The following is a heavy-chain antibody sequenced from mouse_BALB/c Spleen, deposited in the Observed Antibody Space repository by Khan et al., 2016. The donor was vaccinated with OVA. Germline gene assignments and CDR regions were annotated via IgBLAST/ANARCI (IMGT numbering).Heavy chain of an antibody. D-gene: IGHD1-2*01. V-gene: IGHV3-2*02. J-gene: IGHJ2*01. CDR1: GYSITSDYA. CDR3: AISRPNSSITSGFFDY. CDR2: ISYSGST. Sequence: EVQLQESGPGLVKPSQSLSLTCTVTGYSITSDYAWNWIRQFPGNKLEWMGYISYSGSTSYNPSPKSRISINRNTSKNQFFLQLNSVTTEDTATYSCAISRPNSSITSGFFDYWGQGTTLTVSS.